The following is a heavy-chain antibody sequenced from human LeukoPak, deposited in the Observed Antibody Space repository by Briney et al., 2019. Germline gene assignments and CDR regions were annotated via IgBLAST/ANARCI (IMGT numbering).Heavy chain of an antibody. J-gene: IGHJ5*02. CDR3: ARDRGQGLNVVVVAAREGFDP. V-gene: IGHV1-18*01. Sequence: ASVKVSCKTSGYTFTSYGITSVRQAPGQGLEWMGWINAYSSNTNYVQKFQGRVTMTTDTSTSTAYMELRNLRSDDTAMFYCARDRGQGLNVVVVAAREGFDPWGQGTLVTVSS. CDR1: GYTFTSYG. D-gene: IGHD2-15*01. CDR2: INAYSSNT.